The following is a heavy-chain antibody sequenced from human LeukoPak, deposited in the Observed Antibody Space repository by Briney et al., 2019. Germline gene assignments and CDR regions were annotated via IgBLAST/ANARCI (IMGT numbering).Heavy chain of an antibody. CDR3: ATKDSSGYIDAFDI. V-gene: IGHV3-53*01. D-gene: IGHD3-22*01. CDR1: GFTVSSNY. J-gene: IGHJ3*02. Sequence: PGGSLRLSCAASGFTVSSNYMSWVRQAPGKGLERVSVIYSGGSTYYADSVKGRFTISRDNSKNTLYLQMNNLRAEDTAVYYCATKDSSGYIDAFDIWGQGTMVTVSS. CDR2: IYSGGST.